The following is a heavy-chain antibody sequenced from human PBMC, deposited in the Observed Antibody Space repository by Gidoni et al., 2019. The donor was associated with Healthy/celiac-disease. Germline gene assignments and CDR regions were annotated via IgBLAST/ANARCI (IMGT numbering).Heavy chain of an antibody. J-gene: IGHJ6*03. CDR3: ARALFSYGDYASYYYYYMDV. CDR1: GGTFRSYA. D-gene: IGHD4-17*01. Sequence: QVQLVQSGAEVKKPGSSVKVSCKASGGTFRSYAISWVRQAPGQGLEWMGGIIPIVGTANYAQKFQGRVTITADKSTSTAYMELSSLRSEDTAVYYCARALFSYGDYASYYYYYMDVWGKGTTVTVSS. CDR2: IIPIVGTA. V-gene: IGHV1-69*06.